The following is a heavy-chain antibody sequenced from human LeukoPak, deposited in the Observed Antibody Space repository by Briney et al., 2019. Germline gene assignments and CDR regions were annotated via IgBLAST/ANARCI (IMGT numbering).Heavy chain of an antibody. CDR3: ARDAVGGGIDY. J-gene: IGHJ4*02. V-gene: IGHV3-48*03. D-gene: IGHD1-26*01. CDR1: GFTFSSYE. Sequence: GGSLRLSCAASGFTFSSYEMNWVRQAPGKGLEWISYISSPGSTIYYEDSVKGRFTISRDNSKNSLYLQMNSLRAEDTAVYYCARDAVGGGIDYWGQGTLVTVSS. CDR2: ISSPGSTI.